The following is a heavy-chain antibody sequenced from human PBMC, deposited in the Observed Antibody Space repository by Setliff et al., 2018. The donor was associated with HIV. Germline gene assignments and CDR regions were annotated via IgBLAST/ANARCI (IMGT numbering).Heavy chain of an antibody. CDR3: ARGAWYTSGWHSSRYMDV. CDR2: VNPNSGNT. D-gene: IGHD6-19*01. CDR1: GYTFTSYD. V-gene: IGHV1-8*02. J-gene: IGHJ6*03. Sequence: ASVKVSCKASGYTFTSYDINWVRQATGQGLEWMGWVNPNSGNTDYAQKFQGRVTMTRNTSIRTVYMELSSLRSEDTAVYYCARGAWYTSGWHSSRYMDVWGKGSTVTVSS.